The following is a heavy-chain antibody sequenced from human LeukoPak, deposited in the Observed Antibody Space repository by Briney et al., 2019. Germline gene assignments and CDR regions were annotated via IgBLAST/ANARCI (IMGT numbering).Heavy chain of an antibody. CDR1: RYTFTGYY. CDR2: INPNSGGT. J-gene: IGHJ5*02. Sequence: ASVKVSCKASRYTFTGYYMHWVRQAPGQGLEWMGWINPNSGGTNYAQKFQGRVTMTRDTSISTAYMELSRLRSDDTAVYYCARDLAAAGAEVWFDPWGQGTLVTVSS. D-gene: IGHD6-13*01. CDR3: ARDLAAAGAEVWFDP. V-gene: IGHV1-2*02.